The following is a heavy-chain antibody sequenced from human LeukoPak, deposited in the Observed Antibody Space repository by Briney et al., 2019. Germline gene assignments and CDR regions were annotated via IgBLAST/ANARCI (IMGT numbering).Heavy chain of an antibody. D-gene: IGHD2-2*01. CDR3: AVVPAAMGDWFDP. J-gene: IGHJ5*02. Sequence: VASVTVSCKASGYTFTSYYMHWVRQAPGQGLEWMGIINPSGGSTNYAQKLQGRVTMTRDTSTSTVYMELSSLRSEDTAVYYCAVVPAAMGDWFDPWGQGTLDTVSS. CDR1: GYTFTSYY. CDR2: INPSGGST. V-gene: IGHV1-46*04.